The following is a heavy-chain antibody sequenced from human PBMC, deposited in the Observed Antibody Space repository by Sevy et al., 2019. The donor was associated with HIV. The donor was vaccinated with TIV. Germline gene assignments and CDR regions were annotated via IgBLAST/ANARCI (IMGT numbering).Heavy chain of an antibody. Sequence: GGSLRLSCEVSGFMFSSYGMHWVRQAPGKGLEWVAVISYDGENKYQAHSVKGRFTISRDNSKNTLFLQINSLRHEDTAVYYCAKEGVVAAPMSPPYYYYGMDVWGQGTTVTVSS. CDR2: ISYDGENK. J-gene: IGHJ6*02. V-gene: IGHV3-30*18. D-gene: IGHD2-15*01. CDR3: AKEGVVAAPMSPPYYYYGMDV. CDR1: GFMFSSYG.